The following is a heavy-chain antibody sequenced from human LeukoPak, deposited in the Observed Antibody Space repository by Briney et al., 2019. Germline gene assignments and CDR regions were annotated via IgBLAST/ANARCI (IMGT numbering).Heavy chain of an antibody. CDR3: ARLYDFWSGYYGRYYFDY. CDR1: GGSFSGYY. J-gene: IGHJ4*02. Sequence: SETLSLTCAVYGGSFSGYYWSWIRQPPGKGLEWIGEINHSGSTNYNPSLKSRVTISVDTSKNQFSLKLSSVTAADTAVYYCARLYDFWSGYYGRYYFDYWGQGTLVTVSS. D-gene: IGHD3-3*01. V-gene: IGHV4-34*01. CDR2: INHSGST.